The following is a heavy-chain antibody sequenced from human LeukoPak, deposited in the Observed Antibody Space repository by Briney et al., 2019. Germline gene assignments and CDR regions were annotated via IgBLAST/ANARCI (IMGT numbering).Heavy chain of an antibody. CDR3: ARHVCADWCFDL. D-gene: IGHD5/OR15-5a*01. CDR2: IYYSGST. CDR1: GGSISSSSYY. J-gene: IGHJ2*01. V-gene: IGHV4-39*01. Sequence: SETLSLTCTVSGGSISSSSYYWGWIRQPPGKGLEWIGSIYYSGSTYYNPSLKSRVTISVDTSKNQFSLKLSSVTAADTAVYYCARHVCADWCFDLWGRGTLVTVSS.